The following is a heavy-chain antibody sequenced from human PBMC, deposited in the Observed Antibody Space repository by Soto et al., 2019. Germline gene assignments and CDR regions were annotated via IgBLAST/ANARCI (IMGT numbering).Heavy chain of an antibody. D-gene: IGHD2-15*01. V-gene: IGHV3-7*01. Sequence: GGSLRLSCAASGFTFSSNWMNWVRQAPGKGPEWVANIKQDGREKYYVDSVKGRFTISRDNAKNSLYLQMNSLRADDTAVFYFARDLGYCAGGTCYMVLDYWGQGTLVTVSS. CDR3: ARDLGYCAGGTCYMVLDY. CDR2: IKQDGREK. CDR1: GFTFSSNW. J-gene: IGHJ4*02.